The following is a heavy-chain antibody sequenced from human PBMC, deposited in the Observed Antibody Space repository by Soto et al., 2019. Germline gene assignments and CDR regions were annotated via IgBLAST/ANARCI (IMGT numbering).Heavy chain of an antibody. J-gene: IGHJ5*02. Sequence: SETLSLTCAVYGGSFSGYYWSWIRQPPGKGLEWIGEINHSGSTNYNPSLKSRVTISVDTSKNQFSLKLSSVTAAATAVYHCARGGRFLGGFFLGGAPFDPWGQGTLVTVSS. CDR3: ARGGRFLGGFFLGGAPFDP. CDR2: INHSGST. V-gene: IGHV4-34*01. D-gene: IGHD3-3*01. CDR1: GGSFSGYY.